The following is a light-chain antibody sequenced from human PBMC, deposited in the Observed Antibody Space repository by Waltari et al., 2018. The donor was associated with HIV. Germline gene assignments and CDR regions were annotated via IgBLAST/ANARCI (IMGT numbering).Light chain of an antibody. J-gene: IGLJ3*02. Sequence: QSVLTQPPSVSGALGQRVTISCSGSSSNIGSGYDVHWYQQLPGTAPKLLIYANRNRPSGVPDRFSGSKSGTSASLAITGLQAEDEADYYCQSYDSSLSGWVFGGGTKLTVL. CDR2: ANR. CDR3: QSYDSSLSGWV. CDR1: SSNIGSGYD. V-gene: IGLV1-40*01.